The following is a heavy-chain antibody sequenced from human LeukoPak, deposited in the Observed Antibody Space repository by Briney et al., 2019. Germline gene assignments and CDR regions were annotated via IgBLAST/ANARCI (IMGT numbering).Heavy chain of an antibody. D-gene: IGHD6-13*01. Sequence: GGSLRLSCAASGFTFSSYWMNWVRQAPGKGLEWVANIKYDGSEKYYVDSVKGRFTISRDNAKNSLYLQMNSLRAEDTAVYYCARSIAAAAPFDYWGQGTLVTVSS. CDR1: GFTFSSYW. V-gene: IGHV3-7*02. J-gene: IGHJ4*02. CDR3: ARSIAAAAPFDY. CDR2: IKYDGSEK.